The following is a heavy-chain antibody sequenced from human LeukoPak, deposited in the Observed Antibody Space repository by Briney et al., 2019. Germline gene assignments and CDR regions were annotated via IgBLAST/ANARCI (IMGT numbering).Heavy chain of an antibody. V-gene: IGHV3-48*03. CDR3: TKDRAYGQFLWGNDY. CDR1: GFTFSSYE. Sequence: PGGSLRLSCAASGFTFSSYEMIWVRQAPGKGLEWVSYIRSSGSTIYYADSVKGRFTISRDNSKNTMYLQMNSLRPEDTALYYCTKDRAYGQFLWGNDYWGQGILVTVSS. J-gene: IGHJ4*02. CDR2: IRSSGSTI. D-gene: IGHD2-21*01.